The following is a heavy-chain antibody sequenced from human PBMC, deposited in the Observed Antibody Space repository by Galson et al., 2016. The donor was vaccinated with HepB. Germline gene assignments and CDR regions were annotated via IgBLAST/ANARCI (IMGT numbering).Heavy chain of an antibody. CDR3: ARVNGNDISDRAYYYYGMDV. J-gene: IGHJ6*02. V-gene: IGHV3-53*01. CDR1: GFTVSSNY. Sequence: SLRLSCAASGFTVSSNYMSWVRQAPGKGLEWVSVIYSGGSTYYADSVKGRFTIPRDNSKNTLYLQMNSLRAEDTAVYYWARVNGNDISDRAYYYYGMDVWGQGTTVTVSS. D-gene: IGHD1-1*01. CDR2: IYSGGST.